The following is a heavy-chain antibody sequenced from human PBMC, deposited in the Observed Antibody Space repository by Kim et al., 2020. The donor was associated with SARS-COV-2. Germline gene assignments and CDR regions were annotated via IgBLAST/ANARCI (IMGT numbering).Heavy chain of an antibody. J-gene: IGHJ6*02. CDR3: ATVSPGTTVTKKPNYYYYGMDV. CDR1: GYTLTELS. V-gene: IGHV1-24*01. CDR2: FDPEDGET. D-gene: IGHD4-17*01. Sequence: ASVKVSCKVSGYTLTELSMHWVRQAPGKGLEWMGGFDPEDGETIYAQKFQGRVTMTEDTSTDTAYMELSSLRSEDTAVYYCATVSPGTTVTKKPNYYYYGMDVWGQGTTVTVSS.